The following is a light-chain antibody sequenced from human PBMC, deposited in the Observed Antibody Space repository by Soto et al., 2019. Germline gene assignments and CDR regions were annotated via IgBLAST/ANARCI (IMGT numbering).Light chain of an antibody. CDR1: RSLAYIDGNTY. CDR2: NVS. J-gene: IGKJ2*01. V-gene: IGKV2-30*01. CDR3: MQGTHWTPYS. Sequence: DVLMTQSPLSLPVTLGQPASISCWSSRSLAYIDGNTYLNWFQQRPGQSPRRLIYNVSNRDSGVPDRCSGSGSGTAFTLKISRVEAEDVAVYYCMQGTHWTPYSFGQGTKLEIK.